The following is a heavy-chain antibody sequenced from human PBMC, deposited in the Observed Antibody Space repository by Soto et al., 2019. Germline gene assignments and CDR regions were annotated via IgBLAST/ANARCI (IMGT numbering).Heavy chain of an antibody. CDR3: ATDQGIY. D-gene: IGHD3-10*01. CDR2: IWYDGSDK. J-gene: IGHJ4*02. V-gene: IGHV3-33*01. CDR1: GFTFSSYG. Sequence: GSLRLSCAASGFTFSSYGMHWVRQAPGKGLEWVAVIWYDGSDKYYADSVKGRFTISRDNSKNTLYLQMNSLRAEDTAIYYCATDQGIYWGQGTLVTVSS.